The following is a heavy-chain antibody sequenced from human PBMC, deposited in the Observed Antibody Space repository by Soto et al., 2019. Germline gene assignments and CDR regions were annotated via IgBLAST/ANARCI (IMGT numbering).Heavy chain of an antibody. Sequence: QVQVVQSGVEVRRPGSSVKVSCKASGDTFKNCVISWVRQAPGQGLEWLGGIIPLFGTTDCAQRFQGRLPITTDESTTTAYTEPCRLRPEDTATYYCAAELGIGKLSHVWGQGTSVIVSS. CDR2: IIPLFGTT. CDR3: AAELGIGKLSHV. J-gene: IGHJ6*02. V-gene: IGHV1-69*01. CDR1: GDTFKNCV. D-gene: IGHD7-27*01.